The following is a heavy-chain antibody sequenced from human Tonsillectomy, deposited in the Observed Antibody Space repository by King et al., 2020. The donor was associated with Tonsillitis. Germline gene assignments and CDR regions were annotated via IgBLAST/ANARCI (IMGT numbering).Heavy chain of an antibody. CDR1: GFTFSTYG. J-gene: IGHJ4*02. CDR2: ISYDGSNK. CDR3: TATEAGWYFDY. V-gene: IGHV3-30*03. Sequence: VQLVESGGGVVQPGRSLRLSCAASGFTFSTYGMHWVRQAPGKGLEWVAIISYDGSNKYYADSVKGRFTISRDNSRNTLYLQMNSLRAEDTAMYSCTATEAGWYFDYWGQGTLVTVSS.